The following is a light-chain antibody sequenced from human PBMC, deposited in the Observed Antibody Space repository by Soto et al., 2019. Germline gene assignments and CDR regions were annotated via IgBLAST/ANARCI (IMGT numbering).Light chain of an antibody. V-gene: IGKV3-20*01. J-gene: IGKJ1*01. CDR1: QSVSNQY. Sequence: EIVLTQSPGTLSLSPGERPTLSCRASQSVSNQYLACYQQKPGQAPRLLLFGASNRATGIPDRFSGSGSGTDLTLTISRLETEDFAAYYCQQYGSSPPRTFGQGTKVDI. CDR2: GAS. CDR3: QQYGSSPPRT.